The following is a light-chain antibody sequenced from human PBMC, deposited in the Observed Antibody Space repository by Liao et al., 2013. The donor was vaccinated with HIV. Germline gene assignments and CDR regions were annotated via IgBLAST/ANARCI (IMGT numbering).Light chain of an antibody. CDR3: QAWDSSTAV. J-gene: IGLJ2*01. CDR2: QDS. V-gene: IGLV3-1*01. Sequence: SYELTQPPSVSVSPGQTASITCSGDKLGDKYACWYQQKPGQSPVLVIYQDSNRPSGIPERFSGSSSGNTATLTISGTQALDEADYFCQAWDSSTAVFGGGTRLTVL. CDR1: KLGDKY.